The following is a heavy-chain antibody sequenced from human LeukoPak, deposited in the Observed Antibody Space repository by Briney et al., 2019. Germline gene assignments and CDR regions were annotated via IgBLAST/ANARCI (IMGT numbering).Heavy chain of an antibody. CDR1: GGSISSGDYY. CDR3: ARDCRDGYNCYSV. CDR2: IYYSGST. V-gene: IGHV4-30-4*01. Sequence: SETPSLTCTVSGGSISSGDYYWSWIRQPPGKGLEWIGYIYYSGSTYYNPSLKSRVTISVDTSKNQFSLKLSSVTAADTAVYYCARDCRDGYNCYSVWGQGTLVTVSS. J-gene: IGHJ4*02. D-gene: IGHD5-24*01.